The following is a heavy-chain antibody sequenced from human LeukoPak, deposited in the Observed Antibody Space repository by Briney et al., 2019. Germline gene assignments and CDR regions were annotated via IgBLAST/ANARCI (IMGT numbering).Heavy chain of an antibody. D-gene: IGHD5-18*01. CDR2: ISGSGGST. V-gene: IGHV3-23*01. CDR3: ANGGLWLPTRSD. Sequence: PGGSLRLSCAPSGFTFSNYAMSWVRQAPGKGLEWVSAISGSGGSTYYADPVKGRFTISRDNSKNTLYLHMNNLRAEDTAIYYCANGGLWLPTRSDWGQGTLVTVSS. J-gene: IGHJ4*02. CDR1: GFTFSNYA.